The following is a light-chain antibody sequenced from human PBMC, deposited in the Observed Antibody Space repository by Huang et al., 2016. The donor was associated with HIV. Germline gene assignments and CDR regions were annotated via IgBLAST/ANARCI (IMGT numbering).Light chain of an antibody. CDR2: DAS. J-gene: IGKJ4*01. V-gene: IGKV3-11*01. CDR3: QQRSKWPPLT. CDR1: QSVSSY. Sequence: EIVLTQSPATLSLSPGERATLSCRASQSVSSYLAWYQQKPGQAPRLLIYDASNRATGIPARFSGSGSGTDFTLNISRLEPEDFAVYYCQQRSKWPPLTFGGGTKVEIK.